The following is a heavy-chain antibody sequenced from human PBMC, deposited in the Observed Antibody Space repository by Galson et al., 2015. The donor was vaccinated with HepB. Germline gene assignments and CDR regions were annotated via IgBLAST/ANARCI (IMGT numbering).Heavy chain of an antibody. CDR2: ISWKSDFT. CDR1: GFTFEDYA. CDR3: AQDLNYYYGSAIYFVGMSA. Sequence: SLRLSCAASGFTFEDYAMHWVRQVPGKGLEWVAGISWKSDFTGYADSVRGRFTISRDNAKYSLYLQMNSLRTEDTALYYCAQDLNYYYGSAIYFVGMSAWGQGTTVTVS. D-gene: IGHD3-10*01. V-gene: IGHV3-9*01. J-gene: IGHJ6*02.